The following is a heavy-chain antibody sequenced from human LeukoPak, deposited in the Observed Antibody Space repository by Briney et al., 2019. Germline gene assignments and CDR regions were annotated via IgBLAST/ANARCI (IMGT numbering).Heavy chain of an antibody. V-gene: IGHV4-39*07. CDR3: AREAYGDYGDYGTYYFDY. CDR1: GGSIRSSSYY. D-gene: IGHD4-17*01. CDR2: IYYSGST. J-gene: IGHJ4*02. Sequence: SETLSLTCSVSGGSIRSSSYYWGWIRQPPGKGLEWIGSIYYSGSTYYNSSLKSRVTISVDTSKNQFSLKLSFVTAADTAVYYCAREAYGDYGDYGTYYFDYWGQGTLVTVSS.